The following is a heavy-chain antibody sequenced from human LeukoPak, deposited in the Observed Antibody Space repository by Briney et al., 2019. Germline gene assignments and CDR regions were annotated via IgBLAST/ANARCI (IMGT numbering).Heavy chain of an antibody. CDR2: INADGSST. Sequence: PGGSLRLSCAASGFTFSSYWMYWVRQAPGKGLVWVSRINADGSSTSYADSVKGRFTISRDNAKNTVYLQMNRLTTEDTAVYYCAKGVAADWGQGTLVTVSS. CDR3: AKGVAAD. J-gene: IGHJ4*02. D-gene: IGHD6-25*01. CDR1: GFTFSSYW. V-gene: IGHV3-74*01.